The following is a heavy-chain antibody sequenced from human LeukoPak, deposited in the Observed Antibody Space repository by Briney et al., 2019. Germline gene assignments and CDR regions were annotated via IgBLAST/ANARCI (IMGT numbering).Heavy chain of an antibody. V-gene: IGHV1-18*01. D-gene: IGHD5-12*01. CDR2: ISAYNGNT. Sequence: GASVKVSCKASGYTFTSYGISWVRQAPGQGLEWMGWISAYNGNTNYAQKLQGRVTMTTDTSTSTAYMELRSLRSDDTAVYYCARERYSGYDEQNYYYYMDVWGKGTTVTVSS. J-gene: IGHJ6*03. CDR1: GYTFTSYG. CDR3: ARERYSGYDEQNYYYYMDV.